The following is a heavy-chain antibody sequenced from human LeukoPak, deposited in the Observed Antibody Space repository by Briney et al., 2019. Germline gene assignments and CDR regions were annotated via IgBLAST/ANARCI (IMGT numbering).Heavy chain of an antibody. J-gene: IGHJ6*03. CDR2: INSDGSNT. V-gene: IGHV3-74*01. Sequence: GGSLRLSCAASGFTFSSYWMHWVRQAPGKGLVWVSRINSDGSNTNYADSVKGRFTISRGNSKNTLHLQMNSLRAEDTAVYYCATHGSAHYYMDVWGKGTTVTISS. D-gene: IGHD2-2*03. CDR1: GFTFSSYW. CDR3: ATHGSAHYYMDV.